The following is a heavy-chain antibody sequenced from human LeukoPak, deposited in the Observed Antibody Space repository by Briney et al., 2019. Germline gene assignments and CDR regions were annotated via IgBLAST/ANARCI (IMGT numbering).Heavy chain of an antibody. Sequence: SQTLSLTCAISGDSVSSNSAAWNWIRQSPSRGLEWLERTYYRSKWYNDYAVSVKGRVTINPDTSKNQFSLQLNSVTPEDTAVYYCARHPGGRYSNSWYGWFDPWGQGTLVTASS. CDR1: GDSVSSNSAA. D-gene: IGHD6-13*01. J-gene: IGHJ5*02. V-gene: IGHV6-1*01. CDR3: ARHPGGRYSNSWYGWFDP. CDR2: TYYRSKWYN.